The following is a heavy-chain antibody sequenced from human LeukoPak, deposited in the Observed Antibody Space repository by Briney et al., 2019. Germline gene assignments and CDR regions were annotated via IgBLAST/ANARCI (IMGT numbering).Heavy chain of an antibody. D-gene: IGHD2-21*01. CDR3: ATDLGDGTPFDI. V-gene: IGHV4-4*07. Sequence: PSETLSLTCTVYGGSISSFYWNLMRQPVGKGLEWIGRMYTSGSTNYNPSLKRRVTMSVDTSKNQFSLKLKSVTAADTAVYYCATDLGDGTPFDIWGQGTMVTVSS. J-gene: IGHJ3*02. CDR2: MYTSGST. CDR1: GGSISSFY.